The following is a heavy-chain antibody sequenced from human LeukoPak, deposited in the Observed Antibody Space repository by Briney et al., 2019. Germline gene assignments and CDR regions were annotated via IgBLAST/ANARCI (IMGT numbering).Heavy chain of an antibody. D-gene: IGHD2-15*01. CDR2: ITDNGNTT. V-gene: IGHV3-23*01. CDR3: ATLRLSDHFDY. CDR1: GFTFSSYA. J-gene: IGHJ4*02. Sequence: GGSLRLSCAASGFTFSSYAMKWVRLPPGKGLEWVSAITDNGNTTYYPDSVNGRFTISRNNSKNTLYLQMSRLRAEDTAYYCCATLRLSDHFDYWGQGTLVTVSS.